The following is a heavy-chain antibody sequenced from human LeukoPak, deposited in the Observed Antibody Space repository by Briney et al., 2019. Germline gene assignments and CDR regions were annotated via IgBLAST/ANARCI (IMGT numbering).Heavy chain of an antibody. CDR2: IWYDGSNK. CDR3: ARRGSYSFYYYYGMDV. V-gene: IGHV3-33*01. CDR1: GFTFSSYG. Sequence: GGSLRLSCAASGFTFSSYGMHWVRQAPGKGLKWVAVIWYDGSNKYYADSVKGRFTISRDNSKNTLYLQMNSLRAEDTAVYYCARRGSYSFYYYYGMDVWGQGTTVTVSS. D-gene: IGHD1-26*01. J-gene: IGHJ6*02.